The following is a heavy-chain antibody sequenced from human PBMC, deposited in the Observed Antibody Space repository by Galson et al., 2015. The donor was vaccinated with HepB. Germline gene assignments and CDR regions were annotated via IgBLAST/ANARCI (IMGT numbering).Heavy chain of an antibody. V-gene: IGHV1-69*01. J-gene: IGHJ5*02. CDR2: IIPIFGTA. CDR3: AREREGGYSSGWYNWFDP. CDR1: GGTFSSYA. Sequence: SCKASGGTFSSYAISWVRQAPGQGLEWMGGIIPIFGTANYAQKFQGRVTITADESTSTAYMELSSLRSEDTAVYYCAREREGGYSSGWYNWFDPWGQGTLVTVSS. D-gene: IGHD6-19*01.